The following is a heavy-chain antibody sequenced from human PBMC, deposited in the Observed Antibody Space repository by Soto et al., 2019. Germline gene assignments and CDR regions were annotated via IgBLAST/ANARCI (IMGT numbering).Heavy chain of an antibody. V-gene: IGHV6-1*01. J-gene: IGHJ4*02. CDR1: GDSVSSNSAA. CDR3: ARAIDEQQLELLTFDY. Sequence: SPTLSLTCAISGDSVSSNSAAWNWIRQSPSRGLEWLGRTYYRSKWYNDYAVSVKSRITINPDTSKNQFSLQLNSVTPEDTAVYYCARAIDEQQLELLTFDYWGQGTLVTVSS. CDR2: TYYRSKWYN. D-gene: IGHD6-13*01.